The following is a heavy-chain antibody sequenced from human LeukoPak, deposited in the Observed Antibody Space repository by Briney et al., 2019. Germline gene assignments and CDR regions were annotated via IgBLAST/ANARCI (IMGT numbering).Heavy chain of an antibody. CDR3: ARRVVPAAIWAFDI. Sequence: GGSLRLSCAASGFTFSSYSMNWVRQAPGKGLEWVSSISSSSSYIYYADSVKGRFTISRDNAKNSLYLQMNSLRAEDTAVYYCARRVVPAAIWAFDIWGQGTMVTVSS. J-gene: IGHJ3*02. CDR2: ISSSSSYI. CDR1: GFTFSSYS. D-gene: IGHD2-2*02. V-gene: IGHV3-21*01.